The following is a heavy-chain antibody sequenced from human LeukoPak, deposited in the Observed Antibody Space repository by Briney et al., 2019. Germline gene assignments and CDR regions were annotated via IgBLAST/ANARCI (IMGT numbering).Heavy chain of an antibody. V-gene: IGHV3-7*01. J-gene: IGHJ4*02. CDR2: IKEDGSEK. Sequence: GGSLRLSCAASGFTFSSYWMTWVRQAPGKGLEWAANIKEDGSEKYYVDSVKGRFTISRDNAKNSLYLQMNSLRVEDTAVYYCARVSGDYYHTVDYWGQGTLVTVSS. CDR3: ARVSGDYYHTVDY. D-gene: IGHD4-17*01. CDR1: GFTFSSYW.